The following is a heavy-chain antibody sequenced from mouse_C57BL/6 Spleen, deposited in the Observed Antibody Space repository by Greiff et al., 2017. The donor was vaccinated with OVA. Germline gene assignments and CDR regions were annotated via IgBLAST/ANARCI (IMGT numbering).Heavy chain of an antibody. CDR2: INPNNGGT. CDR3: ARGASTMITTFAY. Sequence: VQLQQSGPELVKPGASVKISCKASGYTFTDYYMNWVKQSHGKSLEWIGDINPNNGGTSYNQKFKGKATLTVDKSSSTAYMELRSLTSEDSAVYYCARGASTMITTFAYWGQGTLVTVSA. CDR1: GYTFTDYY. J-gene: IGHJ3*01. V-gene: IGHV1-26*01. D-gene: IGHD2-4*01.